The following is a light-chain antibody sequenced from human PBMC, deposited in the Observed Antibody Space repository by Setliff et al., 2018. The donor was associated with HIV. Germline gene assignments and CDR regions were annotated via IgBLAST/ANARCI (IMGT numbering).Light chain of an antibody. Sequence: VLAQPASVSGSPGQSITISCTGTSSDVGGYNYVSWYQQHPGKAPKLMIYEVSKRPSGVSNRFSGPKSGNTASLTISGLQAEDEADYYCCSYAGSSTYVFGTGTKVTVL. J-gene: IGLJ1*01. V-gene: IGLV2-23*02. CDR2: EVS. CDR1: SSDVGGYNY. CDR3: CSYAGSSTYV.